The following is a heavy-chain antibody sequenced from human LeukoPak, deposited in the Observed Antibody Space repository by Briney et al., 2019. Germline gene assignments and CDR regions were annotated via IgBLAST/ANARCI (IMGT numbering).Heavy chain of an antibody. CDR2: INSDGSST. Sequence: PGGSLRLSCAATGFTLSGHSMNWVRQAPGKGLVWVSRINSDGSSTSYADSVKGRFTISRDNAKNTLYLQMNSLRAEDTAVYYCARDGWFGEFDWGQGTLVTVSS. J-gene: IGHJ4*02. V-gene: IGHV3-74*01. D-gene: IGHD3-10*01. CDR1: GFTLSGHS. CDR3: ARDGWFGEFD.